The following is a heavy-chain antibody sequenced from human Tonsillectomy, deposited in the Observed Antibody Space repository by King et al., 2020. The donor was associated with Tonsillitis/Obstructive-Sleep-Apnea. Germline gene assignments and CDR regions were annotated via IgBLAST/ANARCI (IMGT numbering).Heavy chain of an antibody. CDR3: ARVSGYYYYYMDV. J-gene: IGHJ6*03. D-gene: IGHD6-25*01. Sequence: VQLQESGPGLVKPSQTLSLTCTVSGGSISSGGYYWSWIRQHPGKGLEWIGYIYYSGSTYYNPSLKSRVIISVETPKNQFSLKLSSVTAADTAVYYCARVSGYYYYYMDVWGKGTTVTVSS. CDR1: GGSISSGGYY. V-gene: IGHV4-31*03. CDR2: IYYSGST.